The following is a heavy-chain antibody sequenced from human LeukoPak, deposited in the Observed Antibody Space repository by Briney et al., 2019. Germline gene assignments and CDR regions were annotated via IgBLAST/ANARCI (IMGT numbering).Heavy chain of an antibody. V-gene: IGHV1-18*01. Sequence: ASVKVSCKASGYTFTSYGISWVRQAPGQGLEWMGWISAYNGNTNYAQKLQGRVTMTTDTSTSTAYMELRSLRSDDTAVYYCARDRELMVRGVISYYFDYWGQGTLVTVSS. CDR1: GYTFTSYG. CDR3: ARDRELMVRGVISYYFDY. J-gene: IGHJ4*02. D-gene: IGHD3-10*01. CDR2: ISAYNGNT.